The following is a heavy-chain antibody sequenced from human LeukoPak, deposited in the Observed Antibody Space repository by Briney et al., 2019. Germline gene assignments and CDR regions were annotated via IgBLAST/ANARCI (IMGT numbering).Heavy chain of an antibody. D-gene: IGHD3-22*01. CDR2: IYYSGST. J-gene: IGHJ3*02. V-gene: IGHV4-39*07. CDR1: GGSISSSNYY. Sequence: PSETLSLTCTVSGGSISSSNYYWGWIRQPPGKGLEWIGSIYYSGSTFYNPSLKSRVTISVDTSKNQFSLKLSSVTAADTAVYYCARPSTYYYDSSGHGAFDIWGQGTMVTVSS. CDR3: ARPSTYYYDSSGHGAFDI.